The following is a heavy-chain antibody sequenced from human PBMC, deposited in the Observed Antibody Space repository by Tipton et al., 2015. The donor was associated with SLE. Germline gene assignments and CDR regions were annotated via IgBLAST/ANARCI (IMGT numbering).Heavy chain of an antibody. CDR2: FYYDATT. CDR1: GDSISSSYYY. V-gene: IGHV4-39*07. Sequence: TLSLTCSVSGDSISSSYYYWGWIRQPPGRGLEWIASFYYDATTYYNPSLKSRVTISVDTSKNQFSLKLRSVTAADTAVYFCARPGSGTYYSWFDPWGQGNLVTVSS. J-gene: IGHJ5*02. D-gene: IGHD1-26*01. CDR3: ARPGSGTYYSWFDP.